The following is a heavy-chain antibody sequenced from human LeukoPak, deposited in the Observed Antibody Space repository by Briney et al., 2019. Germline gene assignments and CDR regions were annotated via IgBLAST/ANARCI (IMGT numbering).Heavy chain of an antibody. J-gene: IGHJ1*01. CDR1: GYTFTGYY. D-gene: IGHD4-23*01. CDR2: ISAYNGYT. V-gene: IGHV1-18*04. CDR3: ARDKAVTTEVTQHFQH. Sequence: ASVEVSCKASGYTFTGYYMHWVRQAPGQGLEWMGWISAYNGYTDYAQKLQFRVTMTTDTSTSTAYMELRSLRSDDTAVCYCARDKAVTTEVTQHFQHWGQGTLVTVSS.